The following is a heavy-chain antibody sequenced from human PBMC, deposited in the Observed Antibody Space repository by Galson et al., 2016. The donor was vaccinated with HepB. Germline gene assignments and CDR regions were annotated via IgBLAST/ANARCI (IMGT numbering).Heavy chain of an antibody. D-gene: IGHD3-10*01. CDR1: GFTFSSYG. J-gene: IGHJ4*02. V-gene: IGHV3-30-3*01. CDR3: AREILDYHGSGSYSRFYY. Sequence: SLRLSCAASGFTFSSYGLHWVRQAPGKGLEWVAGILPDGSETYYADSVKGRFTVSRDSSKNTLYLQMNSLRVEDTAVFYCAREILDYHGSGSYSRFYYWGQGTLVTVSS. CDR2: ILPDGSET.